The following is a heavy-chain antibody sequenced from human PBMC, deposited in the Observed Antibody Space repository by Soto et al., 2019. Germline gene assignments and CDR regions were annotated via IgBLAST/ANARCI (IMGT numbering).Heavy chain of an antibody. CDR1: GGTFSSYT. J-gene: IGHJ6*03. D-gene: IGHD2-15*01. CDR2: IIPILGIA. Sequence: ASVKVSCKASGGTFSSYTISWVRQAPGQGLEWMGRIIPILGIANYAQKFQGRVTITADKSTSTAYMELSSLRSEDTAVYYCARGKGYCSGGSCQNKNYYYYYMDVWGKGTTVTVSS. CDR3: ARGKGYCSGGSCQNKNYYYYYMDV. V-gene: IGHV1-69*02.